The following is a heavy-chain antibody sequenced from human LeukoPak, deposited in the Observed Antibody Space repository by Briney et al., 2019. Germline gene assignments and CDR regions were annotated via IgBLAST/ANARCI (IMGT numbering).Heavy chain of an antibody. Sequence: SETLSLTCTVSGYSISSGYYWGWIRQPPGKGLEWIGIIYHSGRTDYNPSLKSRVTISEDTSKNQFSLKLSSVTAADTALYHCARVHYHDASDYSTSNWFDPWGQGTLVTVSS. CDR1: GYSISSGYY. J-gene: IGHJ5*02. V-gene: IGHV4-38-2*02. CDR2: IYHSGRT. D-gene: IGHD3-22*01. CDR3: ARVHYHDASDYSTSNWFDP.